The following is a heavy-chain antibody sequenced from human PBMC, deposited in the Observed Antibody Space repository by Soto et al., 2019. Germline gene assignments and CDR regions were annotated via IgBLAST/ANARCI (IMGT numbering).Heavy chain of an antibody. CDR1: GFSLSTSGVA. Sequence: QITLKESGPTLVKPTQTLTLTCTFSGFSLSTSGVAVGWIRQPPGKALEWLGIIYWDDDKRYSPSLESRLTISKDTSKNQVVLTMTNMDPVDTATYYCARSPGTNYYYGMDVWGQGTTVTVSS. CDR3: ARSPGTNYYYGMDV. J-gene: IGHJ6*02. D-gene: IGHD1-7*01. CDR2: IYWDDDK. V-gene: IGHV2-5*02.